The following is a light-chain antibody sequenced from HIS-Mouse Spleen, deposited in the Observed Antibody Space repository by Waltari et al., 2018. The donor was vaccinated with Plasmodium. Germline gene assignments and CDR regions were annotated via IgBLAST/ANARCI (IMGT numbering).Light chain of an antibody. CDR1: TLGDKY. Sequence: SYELTQPPPVSLSPGQPASITCSGDTLGDKYACWSPQKPGQTPVLVIYQDSKRPSGIPGRFACSKPGNTATLTIGGTQAMDEADYYCQAWDSSTVVFGGGTKLTVL. V-gene: IGLV3-1*01. CDR2: QDS. CDR3: QAWDSSTVV. J-gene: IGLJ2*01.